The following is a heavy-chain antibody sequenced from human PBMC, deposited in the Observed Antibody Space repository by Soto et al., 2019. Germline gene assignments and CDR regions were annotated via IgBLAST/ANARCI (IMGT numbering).Heavy chain of an antibody. CDR3: AREFKETIADYYDSSGYFILWAFDI. J-gene: IGHJ3*02. V-gene: IGHV1-69*13. CDR1: GGTFSSYA. Sequence: GVSVKVSCKASGGTFSSYAISWVRQAPGQGLEWMGGIIPIFGTANYAQKFQGRVTITADESTSTAYMELSSLRSEDTAVYYCAREFKETIADYYDSSGYFILWAFDIWGQGTMVTVSS. D-gene: IGHD3-22*01. CDR2: IIPIFGTA.